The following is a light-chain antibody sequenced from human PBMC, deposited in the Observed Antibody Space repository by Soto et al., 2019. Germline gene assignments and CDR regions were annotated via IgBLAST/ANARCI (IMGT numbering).Light chain of an antibody. CDR2: DAS. Sequence: EIVLTQSPATLSLSPGERATLSCRASQSISYYLAWYQQKPGQAPRLLIYDASNRATGIPARFRGSGSGTDFTLTISSLEPEDFAVYYCQQRRDWPLTFGGGTKVEIK. J-gene: IGKJ4*01. CDR3: QQRRDWPLT. V-gene: IGKV3-11*01. CDR1: QSISYY.